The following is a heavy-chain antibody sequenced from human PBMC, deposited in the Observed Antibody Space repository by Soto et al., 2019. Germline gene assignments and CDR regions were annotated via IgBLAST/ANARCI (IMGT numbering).Heavy chain of an antibody. D-gene: IGHD3-3*01. CDR3: ARAWSVQFWIGGSGFDP. Sequence: QVQLVQSGAEVKKPGASVKVSCKASGYTFTSYGISWVRQAPGQGLEWMGWISAYNGNTNYAQKLQGRVTMTTDTSTSTAYLELRSLRSDDTAVYYCARAWSVQFWIGGSGFDPWGQGTLVTVSS. CDR1: GYTFTSYG. J-gene: IGHJ5*02. CDR2: ISAYNGNT. V-gene: IGHV1-18*04.